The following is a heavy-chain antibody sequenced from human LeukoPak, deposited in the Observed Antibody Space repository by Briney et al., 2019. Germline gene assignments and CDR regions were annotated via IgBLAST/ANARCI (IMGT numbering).Heavy chain of an antibody. CDR2: IYWNDDK. D-gene: IGHD2-2*02. CDR3: AHRRCSSTSCYNAFDY. Sequence: SGPTLVKPTQTLTLTCTFSGFSLSTSGVGVGCIRQPPGKALEWLALIYWNDDKRYSPSLKSRLTITKDTSKNQVVLTMTNMDPVDTATYYCAHRRCSSTSCYNAFDYWGQGTLVTVSS. CDR1: GFSLSTSGVG. J-gene: IGHJ4*02. V-gene: IGHV2-5*01.